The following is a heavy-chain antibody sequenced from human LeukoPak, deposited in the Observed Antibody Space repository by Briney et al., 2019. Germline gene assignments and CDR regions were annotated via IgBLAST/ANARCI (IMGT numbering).Heavy chain of an antibody. CDR3: ARDLVLLWFGELYAFDI. Sequence: ASVKVSCKASGYTFTSYGISWVRQAPGQGLEWMGWISAYNGNTNYAQKLQGRVTMTTDTSNSTAYLELRSLRSDDTAVYYCARDLVLLWFGELYAFDIWGQGTMVTVSS. CDR1: GYTFTSYG. J-gene: IGHJ3*02. CDR2: ISAYNGNT. V-gene: IGHV1-18*01. D-gene: IGHD3-10*01.